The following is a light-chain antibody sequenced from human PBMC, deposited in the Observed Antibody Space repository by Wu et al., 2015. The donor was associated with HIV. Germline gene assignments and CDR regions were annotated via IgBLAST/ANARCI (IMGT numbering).Light chain of an antibody. V-gene: IGKV3-15*01. CDR2: GAS. Sequence: EIVMTQSPVSLSVSPGERATLSCRASQTVNNKLAWYQQKFGQAPRVLIYGASTRATTIPARFSGSGSGTEFTLTISSLQSEDFAVYYCQQYNNWPFTFGLRDQGGNQT. CDR1: QTVNNK. J-gene: IGKJ1*01. CDR3: QQYNNWPFT.